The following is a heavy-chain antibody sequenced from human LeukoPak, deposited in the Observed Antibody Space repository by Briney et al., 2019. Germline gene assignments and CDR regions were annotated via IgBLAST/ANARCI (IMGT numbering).Heavy chain of an antibody. CDR2: IKQDGSEK. V-gene: IGHV3-7*01. Sequence: GGSLRLSCAASGFTVSSNYMSWVRQAPGKGLEWVANIKQDGSEKYYVESVKGRFTISKDNAKQSLYLQMNGLRVDDTAVYYCAKLGDLFDPWGQGTLVTVSS. D-gene: IGHD2-21*01. J-gene: IGHJ5*02. CDR1: GFTVSSNY. CDR3: AKLGDLFDP.